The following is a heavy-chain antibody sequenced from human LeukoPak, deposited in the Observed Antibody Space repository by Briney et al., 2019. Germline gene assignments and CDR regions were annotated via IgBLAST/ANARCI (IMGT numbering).Heavy chain of an antibody. V-gene: IGHV4-61*02. CDR3: VAGVVGPPERIS. Sequence: SQTLSLTRTVSGDSIDSNSYYWSWIRQSAGKGLEWIGRIYTRGSARYHPSLGSRVTMSVDTSKNQFSLELTSVAAADTGVYYCVAGVVGPPERISWGQGSLVTVSS. D-gene: IGHD1-26*01. J-gene: IGHJ4*02. CDR2: IYTRGSA. CDR1: GDSIDSNSYY.